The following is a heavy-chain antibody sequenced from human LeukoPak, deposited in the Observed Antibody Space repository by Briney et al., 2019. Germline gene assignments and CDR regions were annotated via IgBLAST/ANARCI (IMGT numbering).Heavy chain of an antibody. Sequence: ASVKVSCKASGYTFTSYDINWVRQATGQGLEWMGWMNPNSGNTGYAQKFQGRVTMTRNTSISTAYMELSSLRSEDTAVYYCARGGSYHCYYYGMDVWGQGTTVTVSS. D-gene: IGHD5-18*01. CDR3: ARGGSYHCYYYGMDV. CDR1: GYTFTSYD. J-gene: IGHJ6*02. CDR2: MNPNSGNT. V-gene: IGHV1-8*01.